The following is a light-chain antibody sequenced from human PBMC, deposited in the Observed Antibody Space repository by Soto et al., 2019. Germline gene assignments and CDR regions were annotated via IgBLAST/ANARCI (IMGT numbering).Light chain of an antibody. CDR3: NSYTSASTSV. Sequence: QSVLTQPASVSGSPGQSITISCTGTGSDIGSYNYVSWYQHHPGKVPKFIIYDVTNRPSGVSDRFSGSKSGNTASLTISGLQAEDEADYYCNSYTSASTSVFGTGTKVTVL. CDR2: DVT. V-gene: IGLV2-14*03. J-gene: IGLJ1*01. CDR1: GSDIGSYNY.